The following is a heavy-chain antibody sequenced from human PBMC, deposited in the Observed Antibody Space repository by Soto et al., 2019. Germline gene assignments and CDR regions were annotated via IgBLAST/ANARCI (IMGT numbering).Heavy chain of an antibody. CDR3: ARSRGDYTYYYYYYMDV. J-gene: IGHJ6*03. D-gene: IGHD4-17*01. CDR2: MNPNSGNT. Sequence: QVQLVQSGAEVKKPGASVKVSCKASGYTFTSYDINWVRQATGQGLEWMGWMNPNSGNTGYAQKFQGRVTMTRNTSISTAYMELSSLRSEDTAVYYCARSRGDYTYYYYYYMDVWGKGTTVTVSS. V-gene: IGHV1-8*01. CDR1: GYTFTSYD.